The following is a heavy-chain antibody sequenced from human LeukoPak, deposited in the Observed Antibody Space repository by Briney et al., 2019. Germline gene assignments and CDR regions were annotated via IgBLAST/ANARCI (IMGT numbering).Heavy chain of an antibody. V-gene: IGHV4-61*02. J-gene: IGHJ6*03. CDR1: GGSISSGSYY. CDR3: ARDAGIGGLKAYYYYMDV. Sequence: PSETLSLTCTVSGGSISSGSYYWSWIRQPAGKGLEWIGRIYTSGSTNYNPSLKSRVTISVDTSKNQFSLKLSSVTAADTAVYYCARDAGIGGLKAYYYYMDVWGKGTTVTISS. CDR2: IYTSGST. D-gene: IGHD6-13*01.